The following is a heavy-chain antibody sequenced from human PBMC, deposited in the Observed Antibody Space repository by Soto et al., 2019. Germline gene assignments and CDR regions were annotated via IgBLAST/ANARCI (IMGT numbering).Heavy chain of an antibody. CDR1: VFTFSDYY. J-gene: IGHJ3*02. CDR2: ISSSGSTI. Sequence: GWSLSLSCAASVFTFSDYYMSWIRQAPGKGLEWVSYISSSGSTIYYADSVKGRITISRDNAKNSLYLQMNSLRAEDTAVYYCARDTRWYYYDSSGDAFDIWGQGTMVTVSS. D-gene: IGHD3-22*01. V-gene: IGHV3-11*01. CDR3: ARDTRWYYYDSSGDAFDI.